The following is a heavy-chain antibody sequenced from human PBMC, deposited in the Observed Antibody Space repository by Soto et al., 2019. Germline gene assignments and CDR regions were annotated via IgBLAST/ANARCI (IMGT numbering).Heavy chain of an antibody. Sequence: ASVKVSCKASGYTFTSYGISWVRQAPGQGLEWMGWISAYNGNTNYAQKLQGRVTMTTDTSTSTAYMELRSLRSDDTAVYYCARDEIAAAVGNDDFDIWGQGTMVTVSS. CDR3: ARDEIAAAVGNDDFDI. D-gene: IGHD6-13*01. V-gene: IGHV1-18*01. J-gene: IGHJ3*02. CDR1: GYTFTSYG. CDR2: ISAYNGNT.